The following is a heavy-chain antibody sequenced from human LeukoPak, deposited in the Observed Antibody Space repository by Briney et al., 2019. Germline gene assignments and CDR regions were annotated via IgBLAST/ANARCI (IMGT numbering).Heavy chain of an antibody. J-gene: IGHJ6*02. CDR3: ARASEYCSSTSCYLSRYYYYGMDV. V-gene: IGHV1-69*13. Sequence: SVNVSCKASGGTFSSYAISWVRQAPGQGLEWMGGIIPIFGTANYAQKFQGRVTITADESTSTAYMELSSLRSEDTAVYYCARASEYCSSTSCYLSRYYYYGMDVWGQGTTVTVSS. CDR1: GGTFSSYA. D-gene: IGHD2-2*01. CDR2: IIPIFGTA.